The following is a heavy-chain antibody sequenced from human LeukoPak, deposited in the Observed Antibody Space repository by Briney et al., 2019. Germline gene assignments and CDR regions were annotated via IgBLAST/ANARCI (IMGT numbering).Heavy chain of an antibody. V-gene: IGHV1-8*01. Sequence: ASVKVSCKASGYTFTTYDINWVRQATGQGLEWMGWMNPNSGNTGYAQKFQGRVTMTRNTSISTAYMELSSLRSDDTAVYYCARETYYYGSGSYDFDYWGQGTLVTVSS. CDR1: GYTFTTYD. J-gene: IGHJ4*02. CDR2: MNPNSGNT. CDR3: ARETYYYGSGSYDFDY. D-gene: IGHD3-10*01.